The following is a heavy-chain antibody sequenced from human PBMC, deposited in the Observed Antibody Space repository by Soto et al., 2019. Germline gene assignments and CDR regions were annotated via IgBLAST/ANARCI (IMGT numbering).Heavy chain of an antibody. V-gene: IGHV4-4*02. Sequence: SETLSLTCAVSGGSISSSNWWSWVRQPPGKGLEWIGEIYHSGSTNYNPSLKSRVTISVDKSKNQFSLKLSSVTAADTAVYYCARRGTLAAAGAFDIWGQGTMVTVSS. CDR3: ARRGTLAAAGAFDI. CDR1: GGSISSSNW. CDR2: IYHSGST. J-gene: IGHJ3*02. D-gene: IGHD6-13*01.